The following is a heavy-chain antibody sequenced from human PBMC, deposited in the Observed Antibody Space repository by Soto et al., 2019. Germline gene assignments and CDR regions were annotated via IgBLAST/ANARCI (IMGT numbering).Heavy chain of an antibody. J-gene: IGHJ4*02. V-gene: IGHV3-7*05. Sequence: GGSLRLSCAASGFTFSSYWMSWVRQAPGKGLEWVANIKQDGSEKYYVDSVKGRFTISRDNAKNSLYLQMNSLRAEDTAVYYCARDLWGILTGFYLDYWGQGTLVTVSS. D-gene: IGHD3-9*01. CDR1: GFTFSSYW. CDR3: ARDLWGILTGFYLDY. CDR2: IKQDGSEK.